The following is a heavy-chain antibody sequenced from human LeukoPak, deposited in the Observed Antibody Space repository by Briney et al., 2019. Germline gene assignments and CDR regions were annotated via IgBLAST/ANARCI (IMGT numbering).Heavy chain of an antibody. CDR2: FDPEDGET. CDR3: ATPWFGESPSGAFDI. J-gene: IGHJ3*02. D-gene: IGHD3-10*01. Sequence: ASVKVSCKVSGYTLTELSMHWVRQAPGKGLEWMGGFDPEDGETIYAQKFQGRVTMTEDTSTDTAYMELSSLRSEDTAVYYSATPWFGESPSGAFDIWGQGTMVTVSS. V-gene: IGHV1-24*01. CDR1: GYTLTELS.